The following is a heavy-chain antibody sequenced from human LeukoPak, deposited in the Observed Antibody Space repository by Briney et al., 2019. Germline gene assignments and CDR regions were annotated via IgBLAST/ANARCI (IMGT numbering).Heavy chain of an antibody. J-gene: IGHJ4*02. D-gene: IGHD2-15*01. Sequence: ASVKVSCKASGYTFTSYYMHWARQTPGQGLEWMGIINPSGGSTSYAQKFQGRVTMTRDTSTSTVYMELSSLRSEDTAVYYCARDRGGIVDYWGQGTLVTVSS. CDR1: GYTFTSYY. V-gene: IGHV1-46*01. CDR3: ARDRGGIVDY. CDR2: INPSGGST.